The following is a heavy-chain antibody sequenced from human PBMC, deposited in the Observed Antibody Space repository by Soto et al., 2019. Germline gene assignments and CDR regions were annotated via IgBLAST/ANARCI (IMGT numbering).Heavy chain of an antibody. CDR3: VRSGDNYNLLDY. CDR1: VFTLSSYS. D-gene: IGHD1-1*01. Sequence: PGGSLRLSCSACVFTLSSYSMHWVRQAPGKGLEWVAVISYDGSNKYYADSVKGRFTISRDNSKNTLYLQMNSLRGEDTAIYYCVRSGDNYNLLDYWGQGTPVTVSS. CDR2: ISYDGSNK. V-gene: IGHV3-30-3*01. J-gene: IGHJ4*02.